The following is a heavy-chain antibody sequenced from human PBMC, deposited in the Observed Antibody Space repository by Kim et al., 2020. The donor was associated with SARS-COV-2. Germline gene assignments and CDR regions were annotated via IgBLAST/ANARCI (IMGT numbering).Heavy chain of an antibody. J-gene: IGHJ4*02. CDR3: ARVRMDSGWTYFDY. D-gene: IGHD6-19*01. CDR2: IWYDGSNK. CDR1: GFTFSSYG. V-gene: IGHV3-33*01. Sequence: GGSLRLSCAASGFTFSSYGMHWVRQAPGKGLEWVAVIWYDGSNKYYADSVKGRFTISRDNSKNTLYLQMNSLRAEDTAVYYCARVRMDSGWTYFDYWGQGTLVTVSS.